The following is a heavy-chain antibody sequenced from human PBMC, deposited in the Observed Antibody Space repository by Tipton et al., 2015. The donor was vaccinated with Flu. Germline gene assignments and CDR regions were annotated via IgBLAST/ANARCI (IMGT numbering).Heavy chain of an antibody. CDR3: ARLEEILGSTWGTAFDV. CDR2: VHQTGTT. Sequence: TLSLTCSVSGDSIGSRYFWGWIRRPPGKGLEWIGNVHQTGTTYYNPSLRSRVTIAVDRPKNQFSLRLTSVTAADTAVYYCARLEEILGSTWGTAFDVWGQGSMVTVSS. J-gene: IGHJ3*01. CDR1: GDSIGSRYF. V-gene: IGHV4-38-2*01. D-gene: IGHD3-16*01.